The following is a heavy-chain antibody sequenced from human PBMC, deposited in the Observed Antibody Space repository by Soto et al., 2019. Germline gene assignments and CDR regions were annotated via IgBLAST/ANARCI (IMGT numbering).Heavy chain of an antibody. V-gene: IGHV4-59*01. CDR2: IYYGGST. CDR3: ARLLLGYYDGNPYPYFFDY. D-gene: IGHD3-22*01. J-gene: IGHJ4*02. CDR1: GVSISTYY. Sequence: SETPSLTCTVAGVSISTYYLILIRQPPGKGLEWIGYIYYGGSTNYSPSLKSRVTVSLDTSKNQFSLKLSSVTAADTAVYYCARLLLGYYDGNPYPYFFDYWGQGSLVTGLL.